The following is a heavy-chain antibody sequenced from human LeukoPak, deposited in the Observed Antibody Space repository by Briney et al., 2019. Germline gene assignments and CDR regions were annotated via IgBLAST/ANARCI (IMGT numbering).Heavy chain of an antibody. CDR2: ISYDGTNK. V-gene: IGHV3-30*03. D-gene: IGHD6-13*01. J-gene: IGHJ4*02. Sequence: GGSLRLSCAASGFTFSSYGMHWVRQAPGKGLEWVAVISYDGTNKYYADSVKGRFTISRDNSKNTLYLQMNSLRAEDTAVYYCARIGAGSSRDYWGQGTLVTVSS. CDR1: GFTFSSYG. CDR3: ARIGAGSSRDY.